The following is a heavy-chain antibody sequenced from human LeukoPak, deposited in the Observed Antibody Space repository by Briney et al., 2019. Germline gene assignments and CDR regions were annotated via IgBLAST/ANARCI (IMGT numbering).Heavy chain of an antibody. V-gene: IGHV1-18*01. J-gene: IGHJ6*03. CDR2: ISAYNGNT. CDR1: GYTFTSYG. D-gene: IGHD3-22*01. CDR3: ARILMDYYDSSGYAYYMDV. Sequence: ASVKVSCKASGYTFTSYGISWVRQAPGQGLGWMGWISAYNGNTNYAQKLQGRVTMTTDTSTSTAYMELRSLRSDDTAVYYCARILMDYYDSSGYAYYMDVWGKGTTVTVSS.